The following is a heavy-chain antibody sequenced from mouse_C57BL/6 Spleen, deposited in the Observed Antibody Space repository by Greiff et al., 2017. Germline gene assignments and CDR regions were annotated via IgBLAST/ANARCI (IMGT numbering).Heavy chain of an antibody. CDR2: IYPRSGNT. Sequence: QVQLKESGAELARPGASVKLSCKASGYTFTSSGISWVKQRTGQGLEWIGEIYPRSGNTYYTEKFKGKATLTADKSSSTAYMELRSLTSEDSAVYCCASPERYFDVWGTGTTVTVSS. J-gene: IGHJ1*03. V-gene: IGHV1-81*01. CDR1: GYTFTSSG. CDR3: ASPERYFDV.